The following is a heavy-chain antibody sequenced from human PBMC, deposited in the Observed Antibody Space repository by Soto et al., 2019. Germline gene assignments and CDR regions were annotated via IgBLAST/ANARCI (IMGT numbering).Heavy chain of an antibody. V-gene: IGHV4-31*03. D-gene: IGHD5-12*01. Sequence: PSETLSLTCTVSGGSISSGGYYWSWIRQHPGKGLEWIGYIYYSGSTYYNPSLKSRVTISVDTSKNQFSLKLSSVTAADTAVYYCARLGYSGYRPGPRYYFDYWGQGTLVTVSS. CDR1: GGSISSGGYY. CDR2: IYYSGST. J-gene: IGHJ4*02. CDR3: ARLGYSGYRPGPRYYFDY.